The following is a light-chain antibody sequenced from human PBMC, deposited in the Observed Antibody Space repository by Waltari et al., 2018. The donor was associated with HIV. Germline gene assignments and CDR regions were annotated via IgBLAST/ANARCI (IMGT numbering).Light chain of an antibody. CDR1: QSVDSNY. J-gene: IGKJ2*01. V-gene: IGKV3-20*01. CDR2: GAS. Sequence: EIVLTQPPGPLSLSPGEGATLPCRASQSVDSNYLAWYQQKPGQAPRLLIYGASSRATGIPDRFSGSGSGTDFTLTISRLEPEDSAVYYCQQYGSSPYTFGQGTKLEI. CDR3: QQYGSSPYT.